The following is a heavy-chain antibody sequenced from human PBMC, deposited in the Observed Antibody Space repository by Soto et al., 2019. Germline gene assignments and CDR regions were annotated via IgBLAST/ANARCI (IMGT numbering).Heavy chain of an antibody. J-gene: IGHJ6*02. CDR2: TYYRSKWYN. Sequence: KQSQTLSLTCAISGDSVSSNSAAWNWIRQSPSRGLEWLGRTYYRSKWYNDYAVSVKSRITINPDTSKNQFSLQLNSVTPEDTAVYYCAREEQLVVGDIYYYDGMDVWGQGTTVTVSS. CDR1: GDSVSSNSAA. V-gene: IGHV6-1*01. D-gene: IGHD6-6*01. CDR3: AREEQLVVGDIYYYDGMDV.